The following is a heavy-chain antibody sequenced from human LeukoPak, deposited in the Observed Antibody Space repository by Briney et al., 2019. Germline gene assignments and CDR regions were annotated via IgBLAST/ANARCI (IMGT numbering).Heavy chain of an antibody. CDR1: GGSIGSHY. CDR2: IYYSGTT. J-gene: IGHJ3*02. CDR3: ARDYYDSRGEAFDI. D-gene: IGHD3-22*01. V-gene: IGHV4-59*11. Sequence: SETLSLTCTVSGGSIGSHYWSWIRQPPGEGLEWIGYIYYSGTTSYNPSLKSRVTISVDTSKNQFSLKLSSVTAADTAMYYCARDYYDSRGEAFDIWGLGTMVTVSS.